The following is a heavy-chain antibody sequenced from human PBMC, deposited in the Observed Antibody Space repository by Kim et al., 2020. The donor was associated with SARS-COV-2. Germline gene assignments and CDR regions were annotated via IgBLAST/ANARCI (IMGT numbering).Heavy chain of an antibody. J-gene: IGHJ4*01. CDR2: ISSSSSYI. D-gene: IGHD3-3*01. V-gene: IGHV3-21*01. CDR3: ARDAHPTYYDFWSGYYTGGSYFYC. CDR1: GFTFSSYS. Sequence: GGSLRLSCAASGFTFSSYSMNWVRQAPGKGLEWVSSISSSSSYIYYADSVKGRFTISRDNAKNSLYLQLNSLRAEDTAVYYCARDAHPTYYDFWSGYYTGGSYFYCWGHGTLVTDSS.